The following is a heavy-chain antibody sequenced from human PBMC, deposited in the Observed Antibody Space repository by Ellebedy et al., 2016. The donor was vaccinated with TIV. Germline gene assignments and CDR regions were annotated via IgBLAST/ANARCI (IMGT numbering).Heavy chain of an antibody. V-gene: IGHV4-39*01. Sequence: MPSETLSLTCEVSGSSISTSEYYWGWIRQPPGKGLEWIGSIPYTGSAYYDPTLKSRVTISIDTSNKQLSLRLTSVTAADTALYYCARHRGRQTKVYGFDVWGQGTTVTVSS. CDR2: IPYTGSA. CDR3: ARHRGRQTKVYGFDV. D-gene: IGHD3-16*01. CDR1: GSSISTSEYY. J-gene: IGHJ6*02.